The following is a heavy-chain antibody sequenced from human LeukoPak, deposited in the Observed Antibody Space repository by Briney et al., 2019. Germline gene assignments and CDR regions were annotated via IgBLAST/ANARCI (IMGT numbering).Heavy chain of an antibody. V-gene: IGHV4-34*01. D-gene: IGHD3-10*01. Sequence: LRLSCTASGFTFSDYYMSWIRQAPGKGLEWVGEINHSGSTNYNPSLKSRVTISVDTSKNQFSLKLSSVTAADTAVYCCARLGVLRGRAQNPSVGFAYWGQGTLVTVSS. CDR1: GFTFSDYY. CDR3: ARLGVLRGRAQNPSVGFAY. J-gene: IGHJ4*02. CDR2: INHSGST.